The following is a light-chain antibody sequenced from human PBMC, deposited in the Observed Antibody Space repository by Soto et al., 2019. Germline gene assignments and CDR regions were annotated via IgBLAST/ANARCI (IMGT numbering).Light chain of an antibody. Sequence: QSALTQPASVSGSPGQSITISCTGTSSDIGRYDSVSWYQHHPGKAPKLMIFDVSHRPSGLSNRFSGSKSGNTASLTISGLQAEDECFYYCFSYTGMNTVVFGGGTKLSVL. CDR2: DVS. V-gene: IGLV2-14*03. J-gene: IGLJ2*01. CDR1: SSDIGRYDS. CDR3: FSYTGMNTVV.